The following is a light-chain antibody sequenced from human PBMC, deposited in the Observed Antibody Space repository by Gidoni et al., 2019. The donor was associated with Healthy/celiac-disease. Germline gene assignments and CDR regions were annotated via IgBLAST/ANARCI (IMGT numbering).Light chain of an antibody. J-gene: IGKJ1*01. CDR1: QSVSSY. CDR3: QQRSNWPPTWT. Sequence: EIVLTQSPATLSLSPGERATLSCRGSQSVSSYLAWYQQKPGQAPRLLIYDASNRATGIPARFRGSGSGTDFSLTISSLVPEDFAVYYCQQRSNWPPTWTFGQGTKVEIK. V-gene: IGKV3-11*01. CDR2: DAS.